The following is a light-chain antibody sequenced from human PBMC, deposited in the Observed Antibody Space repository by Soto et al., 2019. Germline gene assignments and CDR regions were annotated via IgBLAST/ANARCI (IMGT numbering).Light chain of an antibody. CDR2: GAS. J-gene: IGKJ2*01. CDR1: QTVSSRY. Sequence: EIALTQSPGTLSLSPGERATLSRRASQTVSSRYLAWYQQKPGQAPRLLMYGASNRATGIPDRFSGSGCGTDFSLTISRLEPEDFGVYFCQQYGRSPPFTFGQGTKVEIK. V-gene: IGKV3-20*01. CDR3: QQYGRSPPFT.